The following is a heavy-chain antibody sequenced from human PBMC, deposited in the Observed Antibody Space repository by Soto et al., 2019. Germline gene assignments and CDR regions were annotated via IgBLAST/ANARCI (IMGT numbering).Heavy chain of an antibody. D-gene: IGHD3-22*01. CDR3: AREINDYYDSSGPNWFDP. Sequence: PXETLSLTFTVSGGSISSYYWSWIRQPSGKGLEWIGRIYTSGSTNYNPSLKSRVTMSVDTSKNQFSLKLSSVTAADTAVYYCAREINDYYDSSGPNWFDPWGQGTLVTVSS. V-gene: IGHV4-4*07. CDR1: GGSISSYY. CDR2: IYTSGST. J-gene: IGHJ5*02.